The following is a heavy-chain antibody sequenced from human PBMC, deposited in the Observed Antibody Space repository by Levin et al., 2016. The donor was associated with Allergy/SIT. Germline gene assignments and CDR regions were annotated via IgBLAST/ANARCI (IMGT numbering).Heavy chain of an antibody. CDR2: IYYAGRT. Sequence: SETLSLTCNVSGGSISGSYYWSWIRQHPGKGLEWIGYIYYAGRTYYNPSLKSRVTISVDTSKNQFSLKLSSVTAADTAVYYCARLGSSGFNYWYFDLWGRGTLVTVSS. CDR3: ARLGSSGFNYWYFDL. CDR1: GGSISGSYY. J-gene: IGHJ2*01. D-gene: IGHD3-10*01. V-gene: IGHV4-39*01.